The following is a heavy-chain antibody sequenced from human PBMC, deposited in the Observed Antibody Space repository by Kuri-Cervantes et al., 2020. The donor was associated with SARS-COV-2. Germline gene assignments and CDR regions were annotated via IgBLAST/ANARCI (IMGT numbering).Heavy chain of an antibody. D-gene: IGHD4-17*01. CDR3: AKDIYGDTGNYFDY. Sequence: GESLKISCAASGFTFSSYGMHWVRQAPGKGLEWVAFIRYDGSNKYYADSVKGRFTISRDNSKNSLYLQMNSLRAEDTAVYYCAKDIYGDTGNYFDYWGQGTLVTVSS. J-gene: IGHJ4*02. V-gene: IGHV3-30*02. CDR2: IRYDGSNK. CDR1: GFTFSSYG.